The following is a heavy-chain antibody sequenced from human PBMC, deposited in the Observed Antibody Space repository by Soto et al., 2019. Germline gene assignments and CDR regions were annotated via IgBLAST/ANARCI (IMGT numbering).Heavy chain of an antibody. V-gene: IGHV3-30-3*01. Sequence: VGSLRLSCAASGFSFTTYAIHWVRQAPGKGLECVAVISDDGSIKYYSDSVKGRFTISRDNSKNTFYLQMNSLRGDDTALYYCAREIETAMDPCDYWGQGALVTVSS. CDR2: ISDDGSIK. CDR1: GFSFTTYA. D-gene: IGHD5-18*01. CDR3: AREIETAMDPCDY. J-gene: IGHJ4*02.